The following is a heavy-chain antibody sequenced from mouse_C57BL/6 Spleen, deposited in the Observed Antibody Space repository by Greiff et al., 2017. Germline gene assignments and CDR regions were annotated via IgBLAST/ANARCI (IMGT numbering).Heavy chain of an antibody. CDR2: IYPGDGDT. CDR3: ARREEGAMDY. CDR1: GYAFSSSW. Sequence: QVQLQQSGPELVKPGASVKISCKASGYAFSSSWMNWVKQRPGKGLEWIGRIYPGDGDTNYNGKFKGKATLTADKSSSTAYMQLSSLTSEDSAVYFCARREEGAMDYWGQGTSVTVSS. V-gene: IGHV1-82*01. J-gene: IGHJ4*01.